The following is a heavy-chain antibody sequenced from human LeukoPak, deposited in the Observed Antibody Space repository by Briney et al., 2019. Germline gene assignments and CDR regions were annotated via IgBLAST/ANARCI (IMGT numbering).Heavy chain of an antibody. V-gene: IGHV1-8*01. CDR3: ARRGKDDSNFWLVDF. J-gene: IGHJ4*02. Sequence: ASVNVSSTASVYTFTYYDINWVRQTTGQGMEWMGWMNPNSANTGYAQKFQGRVTMTRHTSIRTAYMELSSLTSSATAIHYCARRGKDDSNFWLVDFWGQGTLVTVSS. CDR1: VYTFTYYD. CDR2: MNPNSANT. D-gene: IGHD5-24*01.